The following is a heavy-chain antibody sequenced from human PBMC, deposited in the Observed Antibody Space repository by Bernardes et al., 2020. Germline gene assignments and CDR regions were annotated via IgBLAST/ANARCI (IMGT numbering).Heavy chain of an antibody. CDR1: GFAFSSYA. D-gene: IGHD3-10*01. CDR3: SKAGDYYTSGGYSDY. Sequence: GGSLRLSCAASGFAFSSYAMSWVRQAPGKGLEWVSAISASGVSTYYADSVRGRFTISRHNSKNLLFLQVDNLSAEDTAVYYCSKAGDYYTSGGYSDYWGQGALVTVSS. CDR2: ISASGVST. J-gene: IGHJ4*02. V-gene: IGHV3-23*01.